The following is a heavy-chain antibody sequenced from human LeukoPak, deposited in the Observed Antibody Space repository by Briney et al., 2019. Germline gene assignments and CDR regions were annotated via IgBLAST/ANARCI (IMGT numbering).Heavy chain of an antibody. D-gene: IGHD3-22*01. CDR2: IIPIFGTA. Sequence: SVKVSCKASGGTFSSYAISWVRQAPGQGLEWMGGIIPIFGTANYAQKFQGRVTITADKSTSTAYMELSSLRSEDTAVYYCARSPYYDSSGYPPQAWFDPWGQGTLVTVSS. V-gene: IGHV1-69*06. CDR3: ARSPYYDSSGYPPQAWFDP. J-gene: IGHJ5*02. CDR1: GGTFSSYA.